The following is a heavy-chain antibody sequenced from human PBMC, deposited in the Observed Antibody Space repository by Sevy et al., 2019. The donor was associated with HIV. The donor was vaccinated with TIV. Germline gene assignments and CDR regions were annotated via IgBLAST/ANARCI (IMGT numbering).Heavy chain of an antibody. J-gene: IGHJ5*02. CDR1: GYTFAGYY. CDR3: MRESTYSSSWSRVWFDP. CDR2: INPNSGVT. D-gene: IGHD6-13*01. V-gene: IGHV1-2*02. Sequence: ASVKVSCKASGYTFAGYYMHWVRQAPGQGLEWMGWINPNSGVTKYAQKFQGTVTMTRNTSISTAYMELSRLRSDDTAVYFCMRESTYSSSWSRVWFDPWGQGTLVTVSS.